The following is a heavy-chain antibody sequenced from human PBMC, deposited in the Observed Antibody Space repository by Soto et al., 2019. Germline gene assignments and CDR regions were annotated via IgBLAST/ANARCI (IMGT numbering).Heavy chain of an antibody. CDR2: IFSNDEK. V-gene: IGHV2-26*01. CDR3: ARSHPPWLETSGAFDI. Sequence: RWTDLEWLAHIFSNDEKSYSTSLKSRLTISKDTSKSQVVLTMTNMDPVDTATYYCARSHPPWLETSGAFDIWGQGTMVTVSS. D-gene: IGHD6-19*01. J-gene: IGHJ3*02.